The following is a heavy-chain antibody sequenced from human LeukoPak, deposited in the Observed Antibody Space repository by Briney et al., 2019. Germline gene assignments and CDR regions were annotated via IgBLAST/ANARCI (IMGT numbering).Heavy chain of an antibody. CDR1: GFTFSSYG. Sequence: GGSLRLSCAASGFTFSSYGMHWVRQAPGKELEWVAVIWYDGSNKYYADSVKGRFTISRDNSKNTLYLQMNSLRAEDTAVYYCARDGRYCSSTSCSHAFDIWGQGTMVTVSS. D-gene: IGHD2-2*01. CDR3: ARDGRYCSSTSCSHAFDI. CDR2: IWYDGSNK. V-gene: IGHV3-33*01. J-gene: IGHJ3*02.